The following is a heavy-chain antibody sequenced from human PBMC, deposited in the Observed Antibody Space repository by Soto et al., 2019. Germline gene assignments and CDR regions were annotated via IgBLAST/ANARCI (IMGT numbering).Heavy chain of an antibody. CDR3: ARGDATKIVVTTYYAMDV. CDR2: IIPVFGTA. D-gene: IGHD3-9*01. J-gene: IGHJ6*02. V-gene: IGHV1-69*12. CDR1: GGSLSNYG. Sequence: QVQLVQSGAEVKKPGSSLNVSCKASGGSLSNYGISWVRQAPGQGLEWMGGIIPVFGTANYAQKFQGRVTITADESTSIVYMDVTSLRSEDTAVYYCARGDATKIVVTTYYAMDVWGQGTTVTVSS.